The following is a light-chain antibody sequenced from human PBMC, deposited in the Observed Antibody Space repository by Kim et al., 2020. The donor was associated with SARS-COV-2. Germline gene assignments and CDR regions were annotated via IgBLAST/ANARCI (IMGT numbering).Light chain of an antibody. CDR2: GAF. J-gene: IGKJ2*01. CDR3: QQYSDWYT. V-gene: IGKV3-15*01. CDR1: QSVGGR. Sequence: LSVSPGERVTLSCRASQSVGGRLAWYQQKPGQAPRLLIYGAFTRATGIPDRFSGSASETEFTLTISSLQSEDSAVYYCQQYSDWYTFGQGTKLEI.